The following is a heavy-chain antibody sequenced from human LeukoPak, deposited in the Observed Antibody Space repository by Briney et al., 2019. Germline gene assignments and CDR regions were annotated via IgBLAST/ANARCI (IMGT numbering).Heavy chain of an antibody. CDR3: TRVPLIVGATRWNIDY. Sequence: GGSLRLSCTASGFTFGDYAMSWFRQAPGKGLEWVGFIRSKAYGGTTEYAASVKGRFTISRDDSKSIAYLQMNSLKIEDTGVYYCTRVPLIVGATRWNIDYWGQGTLVTVSS. CDR1: GFTFGDYA. J-gene: IGHJ4*02. V-gene: IGHV3-49*03. CDR2: IRSKAYGGTT. D-gene: IGHD1-26*01.